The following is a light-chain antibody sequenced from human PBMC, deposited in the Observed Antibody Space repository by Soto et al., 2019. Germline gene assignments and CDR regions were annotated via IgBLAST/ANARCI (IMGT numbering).Light chain of an antibody. CDR3: VQHNRRPFT. Sequence: DIQMPQSPSAMSASVGDRVTITCSASQGISNYLAWFQQKPGNVPKRLIYAASSLQSGVPSRFSGSGSGTEFTLTISTLQPEDFATYYCVQHNRRPFTFGGGTKVEIK. J-gene: IGKJ4*01. V-gene: IGKV1-17*03. CDR1: QGISNY. CDR2: AAS.